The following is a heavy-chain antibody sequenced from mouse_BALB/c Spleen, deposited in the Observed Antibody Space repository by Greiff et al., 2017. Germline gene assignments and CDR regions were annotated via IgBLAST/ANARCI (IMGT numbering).Heavy chain of an antibody. CDR3: TRKYYGSREDYVDY. D-gene: IGHD1-1*01. V-gene: IGHV1-5*01. CDR1: GYTFTSYW. CDR2: IYPGNSDT. J-gene: IGHJ2*01. Sequence: VQLQQSGPVLARPGASVKMSCKASGYTFTSYWMHWVKQRPGQGLEWIGAIYPGNSDTSYNQKFKGKAKLTAVTSTSTAYMELSSLTNEDSAVYDCTRKYYGSREDYVDYWGQGTTLTVSA.